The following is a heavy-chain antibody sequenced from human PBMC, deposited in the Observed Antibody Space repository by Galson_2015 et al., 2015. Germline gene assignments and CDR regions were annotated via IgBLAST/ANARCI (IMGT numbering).Heavy chain of an antibody. J-gene: IGHJ6*02. CDR2: ISYDGSNK. CDR1: GFTFSSYA. CDR3: ARARYCSSTSCYGYYYYGMDV. Sequence: SLRLSCAASGFTFSSYAMHWVCQAPGKGLEWVAVISYDGSNKYYADSVKGRFTISRDNSKNTLYLQMNSLRAEDTAVYYCARARYCSSTSCYGYYYYGMDVWGQGTTVTVSS. V-gene: IGHV3-30-3*01. D-gene: IGHD2-2*01.